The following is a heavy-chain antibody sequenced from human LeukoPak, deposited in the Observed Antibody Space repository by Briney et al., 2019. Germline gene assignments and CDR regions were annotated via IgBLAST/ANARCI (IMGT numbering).Heavy chain of an antibody. V-gene: IGHV4-4*07. Sequence: KASETLSLTCTVSGGSISSYYWSWIRQPAGKGLEWIGRIYTSGSTNYNPSLKSRVTMSVDTSKNQFSLKLSSVTAADAAVYYCARAGDYYVSGSYLRYWGQGTLVSVSS. CDR2: IYTSGST. D-gene: IGHD3-10*01. J-gene: IGHJ4*02. CDR1: GGSISSYY. CDR3: ARAGDYYVSGSYLRY.